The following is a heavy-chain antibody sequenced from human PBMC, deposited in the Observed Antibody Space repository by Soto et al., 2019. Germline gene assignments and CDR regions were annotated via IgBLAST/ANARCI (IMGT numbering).Heavy chain of an antibody. CDR1: GDSVSNNSAA. Sequence: SQTLSLTCAISGDSVSNNSAAWNWIRQSPSRGLEWLGRTYYRSKWYNDYAVSVKNRIIINPDTSKNQFSLQLNSVTPEDTAVYYCARERYGEYGRGTFDIWGQGTMVTVSS. V-gene: IGHV6-1*01. CDR3: ARERYGEYGRGTFDI. CDR2: TYYRSKWYN. J-gene: IGHJ3*02. D-gene: IGHD4-17*01.